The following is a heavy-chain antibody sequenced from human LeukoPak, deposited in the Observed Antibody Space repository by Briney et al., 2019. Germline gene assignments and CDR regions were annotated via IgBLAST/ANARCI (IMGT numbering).Heavy chain of an antibody. CDR1: GGSISSSSYY. V-gene: IGHV4-39*07. J-gene: IGHJ4*02. D-gene: IGHD1-26*01. CDR2: IYYSGST. Sequence: PSETLSLTCTVSGGSISSSSYYWGWIRQPPGKGLEWIGSIYYSGSTYYNPSLKSRVTISVDTSKNQFSLKLSSVTAADTAVYYCARGPWELLAAYFDYWGQGTLVTVSS. CDR3: ARGPWELLAAYFDY.